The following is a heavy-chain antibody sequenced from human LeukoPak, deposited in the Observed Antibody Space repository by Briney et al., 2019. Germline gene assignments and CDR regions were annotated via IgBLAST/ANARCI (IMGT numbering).Heavy chain of an antibody. CDR3: TTRVVTTNDN. V-gene: IGHV3-15*01. J-gene: IGHJ4*02. D-gene: IGHD2-21*02. CDR2: IKKTAEGATT. Sequence: PGGSLRLSCSASGFTFNKAWMNWVRQAPGKGLEWVGRIKKTAEGATTDYPAPVKGRFTVSRDDSKNTVYLQVNDLKTEDTAIYYCTTRVVTTNDNWGQGTLVTVSS. CDR1: GFTFNKAW.